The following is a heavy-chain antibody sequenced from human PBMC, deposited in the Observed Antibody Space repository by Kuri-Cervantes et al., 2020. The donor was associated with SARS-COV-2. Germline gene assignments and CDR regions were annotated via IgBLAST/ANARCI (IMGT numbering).Heavy chain of an antibody. CDR3: ARARYYDSSGYYSYYYYMDV. Sequence: ESLKISCAVSGYSISSGYYWGWIRQPPGKGLEWIGSIYHSGSTYYNPSLKSRVTISVDTSKNQFSLKLSSVTAADTAVYYCARARYYDSSGYYSYYYYMDVWGKGTTVTVSS. CDR2: IYHSGST. J-gene: IGHJ6*03. CDR1: GYSISSGYY. D-gene: IGHD3-22*01. V-gene: IGHV4-38-2*01.